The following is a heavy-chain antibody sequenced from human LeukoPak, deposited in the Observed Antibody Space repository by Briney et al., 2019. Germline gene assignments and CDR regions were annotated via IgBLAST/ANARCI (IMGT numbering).Heavy chain of an antibody. D-gene: IGHD2-21*02. Sequence: SETLSLTCAVYGGSFSDYYWSWIRQPPGKGLEWIGEINHSGSTNYNPSLKSRVTISVDTSKNQFSLKLSSVTAADTAVYYCARVSHCGGDCGNWGQGTLVIVSS. CDR3: ARVSHCGGDCGN. J-gene: IGHJ1*01. CDR2: INHSGST. CDR1: GGSFSDYY. V-gene: IGHV4-34*01.